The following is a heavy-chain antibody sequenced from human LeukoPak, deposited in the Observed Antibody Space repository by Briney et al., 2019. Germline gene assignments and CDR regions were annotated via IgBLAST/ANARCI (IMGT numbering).Heavy chain of an antibody. V-gene: IGHV1-69*01. CDR1: GGTFSSYA. Sequence: GASVKVSCKASGGTFSSYAISWVRQAPGQGLEWMGGIIPIFGTANYAQKFQGRVTITADESTSTAYMELSSLRSEDTAVYYCARDTTYYYGSGSPRGPPNWFDPWGQGTLVTVSS. CDR2: IIPIFGTA. D-gene: IGHD3-10*01. J-gene: IGHJ5*02. CDR3: ARDTTYYYGSGSPRGPPNWFDP.